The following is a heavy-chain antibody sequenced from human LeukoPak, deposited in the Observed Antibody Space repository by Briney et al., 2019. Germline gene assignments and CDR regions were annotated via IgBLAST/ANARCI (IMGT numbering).Heavy chain of an antibody. CDR3: ARHGYGDYPFDY. J-gene: IGHJ4*02. CDR1: GGSIGSYY. D-gene: IGHD4-17*01. Sequence: SETLSLTCTVSGGSIGSYYWSWIRQPPGKGLEWIGYIYYSGSTNYNPSLKSRVTISVDTSKNQFSLKLSSVTAADTAVYYCARHGYGDYPFDYWGQGTLVTVSS. CDR2: IYYSGST. V-gene: IGHV4-59*08.